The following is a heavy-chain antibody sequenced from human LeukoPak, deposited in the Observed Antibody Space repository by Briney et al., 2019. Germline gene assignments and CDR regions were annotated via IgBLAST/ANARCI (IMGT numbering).Heavy chain of an antibody. Sequence: SETLSLTCTVSGGSISSGGYYWAWIRQPPGKGLECIGSIYYSGSPYYNPSLKSRVTISVDTSKNQFSLRLSSVTAADTAVYYCATWRTAKTGFDYWGQGTLVTVSS. V-gene: IGHV4-39*01. D-gene: IGHD1-1*01. CDR3: ATWRTAKTGFDY. CDR2: IYYSGSP. CDR1: GGSISSGGYY. J-gene: IGHJ4*02.